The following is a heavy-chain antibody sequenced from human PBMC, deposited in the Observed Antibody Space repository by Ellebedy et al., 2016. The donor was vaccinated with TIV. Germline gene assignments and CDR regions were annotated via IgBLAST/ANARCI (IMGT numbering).Heavy chain of an antibody. CDR1: GFSLSGYW. CDR3: AVGRPNYGDFPS. V-gene: IGHV3-53*01. J-gene: IGHJ5*02. CDR2: IYAGGTT. D-gene: IGHD4-17*01. Sequence: GESLKISXAASGFSLSGYWMSWVRQAPGRGLEWVSVIYAGGTTDYVASVKGRFSISRDTSKNTLFLQMNSLRADDTAIYYCAVGRPNYGDFPSWGQGTLVTVSS.